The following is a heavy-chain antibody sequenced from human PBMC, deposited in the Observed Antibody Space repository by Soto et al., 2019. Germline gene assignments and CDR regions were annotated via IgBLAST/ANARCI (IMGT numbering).Heavy chain of an antibody. CDR3: ARDKDHFHY. V-gene: IGHV1-69*04. J-gene: IGHJ4*02. CDR1: GGTFSSYS. Sequence: QVQLVQSGAEVKKPGSSVKVSCKASGGTFSSYSISWVRQAPGQGLEWMGRIIPILGIANYAQKFQGRVTITADKSMSTAYIELSSLSSEDTAVYYCARDKDHFHYWGQGALVTVSS. CDR2: IIPILGIA.